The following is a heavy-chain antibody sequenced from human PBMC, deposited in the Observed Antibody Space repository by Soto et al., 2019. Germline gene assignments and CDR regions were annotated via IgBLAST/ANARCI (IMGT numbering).Heavy chain of an antibody. CDR3: ATGRFNTVNTWWYFDY. Sequence: ASVKVSCKASGYTFTNYYIHWVRQAPGQGLEWMGIINPSTGSTTYAQKFQGRVTLTRDTSTSTVYMDLSSLRSEDTAVYYCATGRFNTVNTWWYFDYWGQGALVTVSS. CDR2: INPSTGST. CDR1: GYTFTNYY. V-gene: IGHV1-46*01. J-gene: IGHJ4*02. D-gene: IGHD4-17*01.